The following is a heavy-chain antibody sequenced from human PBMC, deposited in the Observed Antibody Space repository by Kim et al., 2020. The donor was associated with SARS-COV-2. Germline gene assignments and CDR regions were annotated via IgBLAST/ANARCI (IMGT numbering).Heavy chain of an antibody. J-gene: IGHJ6*02. D-gene: IGHD3-10*01. CDR1: GFTFSSYA. Sequence: GGSLRLSCAASGFTFSSYAMSWVRQAPGKGLEWVSAISGSGGSTYYADSVKGRFTISRDNSKNTLYLQMNSLRAEDTAVYYCAKGVRVRGVISENYYYYGMDVWGQGTTVTVSS. V-gene: IGHV3-23*01. CDR2: ISGSGGST. CDR3: AKGVRVRGVISENYYYYGMDV.